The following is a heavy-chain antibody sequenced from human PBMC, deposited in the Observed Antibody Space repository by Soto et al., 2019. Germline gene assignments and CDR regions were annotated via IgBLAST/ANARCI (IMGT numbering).Heavy chain of an antibody. V-gene: IGHV3-30*18. D-gene: IGHD1-1*01. CDR3: VKETTGTWDFDH. J-gene: IGHJ4*02. Sequence: GGSLRLSCAASGFTFSSLGMHWVRQAPGKGLEWVGIISYDGSEKYYADSVKGRFTISRDNSKNTLSLQMNSLRAEDTAVYYCVKETTGTWDFDHWGQGTLVTVSS. CDR2: ISYDGSEK. CDR1: GFTFSSLG.